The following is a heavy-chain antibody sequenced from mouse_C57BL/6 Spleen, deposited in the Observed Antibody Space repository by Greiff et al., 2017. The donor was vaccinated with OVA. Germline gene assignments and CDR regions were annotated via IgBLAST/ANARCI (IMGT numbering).Heavy chain of an antibody. J-gene: IGHJ4*01. D-gene: IGHD1-1*02. CDR2: IHPNSGST. CDR1: GYTFTSYW. V-gene: IGHV1-64*01. CDR3: ARAAYGASYAMDY. Sequence: VQLQQPGAELVKPGASVKLSCKASGYTFTSYWMHWVKQRPGQGLEWIGMIHPNSGSTNYNEKFKSKATLTVDKSSSTAYMQLSSLTSEDSAVDDCARAAYGASYAMDYWGQGTSVTVSS.